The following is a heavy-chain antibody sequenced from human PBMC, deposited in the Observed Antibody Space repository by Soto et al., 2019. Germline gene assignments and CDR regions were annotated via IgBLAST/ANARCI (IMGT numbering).Heavy chain of an antibody. Sequence: GGSLRLSCAASGFTFRTYWMNWVRQAPGKVWEWLGKINQDGSVRYYVDCVRGRFTISRDNSKKSLFLQMNSLRAEDTALHHWVRSPFFDTSDAGYWGQGTLVTVSS. CDR2: INQDGSVR. CDR1: GFTFRTYW. CDR3: VRSPFFDTSDAGY. J-gene: IGHJ4*02. D-gene: IGHD3-22*01. V-gene: IGHV3-7*01.